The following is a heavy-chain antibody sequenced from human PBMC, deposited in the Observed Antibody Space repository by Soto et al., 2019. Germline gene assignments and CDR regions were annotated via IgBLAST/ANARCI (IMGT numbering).Heavy chain of an antibody. Sequence: SETLSLTCTVSGGSISSYYWSWLRQPPGKGLEWIGYIYYSGSTNYNPSLKSRVTISVDTSKNQFSLKLSSVTAADTAVYYCARNVPIPDYYYSYGMDVWGQGTTVTVSS. V-gene: IGHV4-59*01. CDR2: IYYSGST. CDR3: ARNVPIPDYYYSYGMDV. CDR1: GGSISSYY. J-gene: IGHJ6*02. D-gene: IGHD3-10*02.